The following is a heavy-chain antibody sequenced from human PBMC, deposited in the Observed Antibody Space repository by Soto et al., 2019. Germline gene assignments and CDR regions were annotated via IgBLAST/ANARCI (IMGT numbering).Heavy chain of an antibody. V-gene: IGHV1-46*01. Sequence: QVQLVQSGAEVKKPGASVKVSCKASGYTFTSYYMHWVRQAPGQGLEWMGIINPSGGSTSYAQKFQGRDTMTRDTSTSTVYMELSSLRSEDTAVYYCARDPYGDYYFDYWGQGTLVTGSS. CDR1: GYTFTSYY. CDR2: INPSGGST. D-gene: IGHD4-17*01. J-gene: IGHJ4*02. CDR3: ARDPYGDYYFDY.